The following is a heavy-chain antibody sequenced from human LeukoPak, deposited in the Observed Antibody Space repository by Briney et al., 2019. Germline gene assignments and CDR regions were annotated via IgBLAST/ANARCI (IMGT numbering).Heavy chain of an antibody. CDR2: ISAYNGNT. D-gene: IGHD6-6*01. Sequence: ASVKVSCKASGYTFTSYGISWVRQAPGQGLEWMGWISAYNGNTNYAQELQGRVTMTTDTSTSTAYMELRSLRSDDTAVYYCAREFEYSSSPHFDYWGQGTLVTVSS. J-gene: IGHJ4*02. CDR1: GYTFTSYG. V-gene: IGHV1-18*01. CDR3: AREFEYSSSPHFDY.